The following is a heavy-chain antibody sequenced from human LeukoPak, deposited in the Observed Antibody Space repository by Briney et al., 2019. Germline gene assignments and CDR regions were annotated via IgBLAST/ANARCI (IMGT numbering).Heavy chain of an antibody. D-gene: IGHD6-19*01. Sequence: GGSLRLSCAASGFSFSDYSMNWVRQAPGKGLEGVAVISYDGSNKYYADSVKGRFTISRDNSKNTLYLQMNSLRAEDTAVNYCARDRSQWLPFDYWGQGTLVTVSS. CDR2: ISYDGSNK. CDR3: ARDRSQWLPFDY. CDR1: GFSFSDYS. J-gene: IGHJ4*02. V-gene: IGHV3-30*03.